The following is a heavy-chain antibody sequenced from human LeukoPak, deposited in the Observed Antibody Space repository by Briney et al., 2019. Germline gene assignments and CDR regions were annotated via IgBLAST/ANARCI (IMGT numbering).Heavy chain of an antibody. V-gene: IGHV4-34*01. CDR3: ARGSVWDSSGYPDY. CDR2: INHSGST. D-gene: IGHD3-22*01. CDR1: GGSFSGYY. Sequence: SETLSLTCAIYGGSFSGYYWSWIRQPPGKGQEWIGEINHSGSTNYNPSLKSRVTISVDTSKNQFSLKLSSVTAADTAVYYCARGSVWDSSGYPDYWGQGTLVNVSS. J-gene: IGHJ4*02.